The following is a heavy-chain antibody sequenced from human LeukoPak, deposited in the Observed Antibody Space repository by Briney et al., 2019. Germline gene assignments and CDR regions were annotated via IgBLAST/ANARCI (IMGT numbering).Heavy chain of an antibody. CDR3: ARVRKGGDFWSGYYDYYYYMDV. Sequence: ASVKVSCKASGYTFTSYDINWVRQATGQGLEWMGWMNPNSGNTGYAQKFQGRVTMTRNTSISTAYMELSSLRSEDTAVYYCARVRKGGDFWSGYYDYYYYMDVWGKGTTVTVSS. V-gene: IGHV1-8*01. CDR1: GYTFTSYD. J-gene: IGHJ6*03. D-gene: IGHD3-3*01. CDR2: MNPNSGNT.